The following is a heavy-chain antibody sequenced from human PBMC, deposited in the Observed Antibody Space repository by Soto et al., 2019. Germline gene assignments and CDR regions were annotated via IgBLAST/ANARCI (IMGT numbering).Heavy chain of an antibody. CDR1: GGTFSSYA. V-gene: IGHV1-69*01. J-gene: IGHJ4*02. CDR2: IIPIFGTA. CDR3: ARDRHPGRPFDY. Sequence: QVQLVKSGAEVKKPGSSVKVSCKASGGTFSSYAISWVRQAPGQGLEWMGGIIPIFGTANYAQKFQGRVTITADESTSTAYVERSSLRSEDTAVYYCARDRHPGRPFDYWGQGTLVTVSS.